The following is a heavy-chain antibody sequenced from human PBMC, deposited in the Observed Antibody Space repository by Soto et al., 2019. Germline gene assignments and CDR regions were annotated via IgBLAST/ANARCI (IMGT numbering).Heavy chain of an antibody. CDR1: GFTFSSYA. Sequence: GGSLRLSCAASGFTFSSYAMSWVRQAPGKGLEWVSAISGSGGSTYYADSVKGRFTISRDNSKNTLYLQMNSLRAEDTAVYYCAKDLPDGRFGELLYHFDYWGQGTLVTVSS. V-gene: IGHV3-23*01. D-gene: IGHD3-10*01. CDR3: AKDLPDGRFGELLYHFDY. J-gene: IGHJ4*02. CDR2: ISGSGGST.